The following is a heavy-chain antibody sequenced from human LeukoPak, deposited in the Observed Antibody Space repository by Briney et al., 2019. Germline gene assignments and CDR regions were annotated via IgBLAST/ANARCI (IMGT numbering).Heavy chain of an antibody. CDR3: ARDYGDFLEYFDP. Sequence: GGSLRLSCAASGFTFSSYNMNWVRQAPGKGLEWVSSITSSSTYIYYTDSVKGRFTISRDNAKNSLYPQMNSLRAEDTAVYYCARDYGDFLEYFDPWGQGTLVTVAS. J-gene: IGHJ5*02. CDR1: GFTFSSYN. D-gene: IGHD4-17*01. CDR2: ITSSSTYI. V-gene: IGHV3-21*01.